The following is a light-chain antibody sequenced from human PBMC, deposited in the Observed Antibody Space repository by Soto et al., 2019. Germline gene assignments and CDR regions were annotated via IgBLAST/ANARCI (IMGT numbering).Light chain of an antibody. V-gene: IGKV1-39*01. CDR3: LQSYGTPLT. J-gene: IGKJ4*01. CDR1: QTISSY. CDR2: AIS. Sequence: DIQMTQSPSSLSASVGDRVTISCRASQTISSYLNWYQQKPGKAPKFLIYAISSLQRGVPSRFSGSGSGTDFTLTISGLQPKDFATYYCLQSYGTPLTFGGGTKVEVK.